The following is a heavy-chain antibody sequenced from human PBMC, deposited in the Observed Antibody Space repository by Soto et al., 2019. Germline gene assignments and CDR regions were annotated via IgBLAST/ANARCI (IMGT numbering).Heavy chain of an antibody. D-gene: IGHD3-9*01. V-gene: IGHV4-34*01. CDR1: GGSFSGYY. Sequence: PSETLFHTCAVYGGSFSGYYWSWLRQPPGKGLEWLGEINHIGRTSYNTSLKSRVTIPVDTSKNQFSLELSFVTDADKAVYYCARVGPSRYFDWLSPGNWFDPWGKGTLVTVS. CDR2: INHIGRT. J-gene: IGHJ5*02. CDR3: ARVGPSRYFDWLSPGNWFDP.